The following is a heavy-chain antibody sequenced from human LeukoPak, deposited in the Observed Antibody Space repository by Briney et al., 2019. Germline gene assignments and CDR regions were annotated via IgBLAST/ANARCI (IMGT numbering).Heavy chain of an antibody. J-gene: IGHJ4*02. D-gene: IGHD6-13*01. Sequence: SPTLSLTFAISGDSVSINSAAWNWIRQSPSGGLEWLGRTYYRTKRFDDYALSVRGRITINPDTSKNQFTLQLNSVTPEDTAVYYCARVWEPYSSSLDYWGQGTLVIVAS. CDR2: TYYRTKRFD. CDR3: ARVWEPYSSSLDY. CDR1: GDSVSINSAA. V-gene: IGHV6-1*01.